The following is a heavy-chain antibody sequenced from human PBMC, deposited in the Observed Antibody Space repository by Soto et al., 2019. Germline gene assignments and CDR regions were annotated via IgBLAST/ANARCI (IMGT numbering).Heavy chain of an antibody. CDR3: ARERQLGY. J-gene: IGHJ4*02. V-gene: IGHV1-18*01. CDR1: GYTFTRYG. Sequence: GASVKGSRKASGYTFTRYGISWVRQAPGQGLEWMGWISTYNGDTNYAQTFQGRVTMTTDTSTSTAYMELTSLRYDDTAAYYCARERQLGYWGQGTPVTSPQ. CDR2: ISTYNGDT. D-gene: IGHD6-6*01.